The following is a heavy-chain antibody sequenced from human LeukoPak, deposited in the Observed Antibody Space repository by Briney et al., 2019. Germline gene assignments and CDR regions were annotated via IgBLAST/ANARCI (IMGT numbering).Heavy chain of an antibody. CDR3: ARAAAPRWYSSSNDAFDI. CDR2: INPSGGST. Sequence: ASVKVSCKASGYTLTSYYLHWVRQAPGQGLEWMAIINPSGGSTGHAQKFQGRVTMTRDTSASTVYMELSSLRSEDTAVYYCARAAAPRWYSSSNDAFDIWGQGTMVTVSS. J-gene: IGHJ3*02. D-gene: IGHD6-13*01. V-gene: IGHV1-46*01. CDR1: GYTLTSYY.